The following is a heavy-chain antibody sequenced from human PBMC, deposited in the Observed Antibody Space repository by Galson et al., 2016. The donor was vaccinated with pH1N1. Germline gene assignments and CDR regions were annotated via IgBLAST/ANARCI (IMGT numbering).Heavy chain of an antibody. V-gene: IGHV3-33*08. CDR3: SRVSPLFGEAMDV. CDR1: GFTFSSHG. Sequence: SLRLSCATSGFTFSSHGMHWVRQAPGKGLERVAVIWYDGISTDYGDFGKGRFTISRDNSKNTLYLQLNSLRVEDTAVYYCSRVSPLFGEAMDVWGQGTTVIVSS. J-gene: IGHJ6*02. CDR2: IWYDGIST. D-gene: IGHD3-3*01.